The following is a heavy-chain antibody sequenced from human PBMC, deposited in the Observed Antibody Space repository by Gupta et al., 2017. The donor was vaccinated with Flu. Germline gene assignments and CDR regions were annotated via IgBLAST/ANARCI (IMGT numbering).Heavy chain of an antibody. Sequence: QVQLVQSGAEVKKPGASVKVSCKASGYTFTGYYMHWVRQAPGQGLEWMGWINPKSGGTNEAQKFQGRVTMTRDTSISTAYMEMSRMRSDDTAVYYGARVGGSGSNDYWGQGTLVTVYS. CDR3: ARVGGSGSNDY. V-gene: IGHV1-2*02. D-gene: IGHD3-10*01. J-gene: IGHJ4*02. CDR2: INPKSGGT. CDR1: GYTFTGYY.